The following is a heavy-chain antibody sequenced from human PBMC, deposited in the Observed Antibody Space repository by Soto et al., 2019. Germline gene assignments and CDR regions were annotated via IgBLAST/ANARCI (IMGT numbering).Heavy chain of an antibody. J-gene: IGHJ4*02. CDR3: ARVGSSSWYVDY. CDR1: GGSFSGYY. CDR2: INHSGST. V-gene: IGHV4-34*01. D-gene: IGHD6-13*01. Sequence: QVQLQQWGAGLLKPSETLSLTCAVYGGSFSGYYWSWIRQPPGKGLEWIGEINHSGSTNYNPSLMSRVTISVDTSKNQFSLKLSSVTAADTAVYYCARVGSSSWYVDYWGQGTLVTVSS.